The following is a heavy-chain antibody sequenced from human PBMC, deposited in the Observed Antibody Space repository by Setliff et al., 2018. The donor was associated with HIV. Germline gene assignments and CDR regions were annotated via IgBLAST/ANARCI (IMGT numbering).Heavy chain of an antibody. CDR2: IYYSGST. CDR3: AQTRGWEPYYFDY. V-gene: IGHV4-61*01. CDR1: GGSVGSGSYY. D-gene: IGHD6-19*01. J-gene: IGHJ4*02. Sequence: SATLSLTCTLSGGSVGSGSYYWSWIRQSPGKGLEWIGYIYYSGSTNYNPSLKSRVTISVDTSKNQFSLKLSSVTAADTAVYYCAQTRGWEPYYFDYWGQGTLVTVSS.